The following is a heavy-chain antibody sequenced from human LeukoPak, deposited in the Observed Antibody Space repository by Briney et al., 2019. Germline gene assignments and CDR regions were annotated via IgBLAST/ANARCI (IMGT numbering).Heavy chain of an antibody. V-gene: IGHV1-8*01. Sequence: GASVKVSCKTSGYTFTNYDINWVRQATGQGLEWMGWMNPNSGNTGYAQKFQGRVTMTRNTSISTAYMELSSLRSEDTAVYYCARPHCSSPDCHPPEWFDPWGQGPLVTVSS. CDR3: ARPHCSSPDCHPPEWFDP. J-gene: IGHJ5*02. CDR1: GYTFTNYD. D-gene: IGHD2-2*01. CDR2: MNPNSGNT.